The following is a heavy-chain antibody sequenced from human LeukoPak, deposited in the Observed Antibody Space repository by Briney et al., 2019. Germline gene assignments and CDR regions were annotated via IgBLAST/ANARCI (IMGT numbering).Heavy chain of an antibody. Sequence: PSETLSLTCTVSGGSISSYHWSWSRPPPGKGLEWIGYIYYSGSTNYNPSLKSRVTISVDTSKNQFSLKLISVTAADTAVYYCAREGIAAAGTIGSSWFDPWGQGTLVTVSS. CDR1: GGSISSYH. V-gene: IGHV4-59*01. D-gene: IGHD6-13*01. CDR3: AREGIAAAGTIGSSWFDP. CDR2: IYYSGST. J-gene: IGHJ5*02.